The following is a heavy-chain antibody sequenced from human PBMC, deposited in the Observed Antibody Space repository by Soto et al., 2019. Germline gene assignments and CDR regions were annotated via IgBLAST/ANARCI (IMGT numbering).Heavy chain of an antibody. V-gene: IGHV1-18*01. D-gene: IGHD3-10*01. CDR1: GYTFTSYG. CDR2: ISAYNGNT. Sequence: QVQLVQSGAEVKKPGASVKVSCKASGYTFTSYGISWVRQAPGQGLEWMGWISAYNGNTNYAQKLQGRVTMTTDTSTSTAYMELRSLRSDDTAVYYCARDQSLGTLLWFGESLDWFDPWGQGTLVTVSS. J-gene: IGHJ5*02. CDR3: ARDQSLGTLLWFGESLDWFDP.